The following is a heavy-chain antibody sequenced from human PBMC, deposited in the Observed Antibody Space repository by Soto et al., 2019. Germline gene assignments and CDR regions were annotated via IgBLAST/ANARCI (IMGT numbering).Heavy chain of an antibody. D-gene: IGHD2-15*01. CDR1: GFTFNTYG. CDR3: ARSYCIGAYCYSWPFNYGVDV. V-gene: IGHV3-33*08. CDR2: IWYDGSNK. J-gene: IGHJ6*02. Sequence: PGGSLRLSCTTSGFTFNTYGMHWVRQAPGRGLEWVAIIWYDGSNKYYADSVKGRFTISRDNSKNTLYLQMNSLRAEDTALYYCARSYCIGAYCYSWPFNYGVDVWGQGTTVTVSS.